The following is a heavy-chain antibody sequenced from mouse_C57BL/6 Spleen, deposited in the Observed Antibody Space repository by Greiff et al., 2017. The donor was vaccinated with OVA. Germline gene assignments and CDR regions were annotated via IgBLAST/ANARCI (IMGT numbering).Heavy chain of an antibody. Sequence: VKLMESGPGLVQPSQSLSITCTVSGFSLTSYGVHWVRQSPGKGLEWLGVIWRGGSTDYNAAYMSRLSITKDNSKSQIFFKMNSLQADDTAIYYCAKGGLRDYAMDYWGQGTSVTVSS. J-gene: IGHJ4*01. CDR3: AKGGLRDYAMDY. V-gene: IGHV2-5*01. CDR2: IWRGGST. CDR1: GFSLTSYG. D-gene: IGHD2-4*01.